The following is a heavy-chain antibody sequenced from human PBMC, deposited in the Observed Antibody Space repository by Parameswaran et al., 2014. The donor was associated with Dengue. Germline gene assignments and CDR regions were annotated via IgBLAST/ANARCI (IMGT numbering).Heavy chain of an antibody. CDR3: ARDTHYNGYDYTDHGDFFYYGMDI. V-gene: IGHV4-59*01. D-gene: IGHD5-12*01. J-gene: IGHJ6*02. Sequence: RWIRQPPGKGLEWMGYIHHTGSRTYTPSLESRLSISLDTSKSQFSLTLTSVTAEDTAVYYCARDTHYNGYDYTDHGDFFYYGMDIWGHGTTVTVSS. CDR2: IHHTGSR.